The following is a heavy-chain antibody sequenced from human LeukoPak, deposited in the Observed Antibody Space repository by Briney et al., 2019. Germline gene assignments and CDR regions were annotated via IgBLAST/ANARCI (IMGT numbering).Heavy chain of an antibody. CDR1: GYSFTNYW. J-gene: IGHJ6*02. Sequence: GESLKISCKGFGYSFTNYWIGWVRQMPGKGLEWMGIIYPGDSDTRYSPSFQGQVTISADKSISTAYLQWSSLKASDTAMYYCARVDTAISRGMDVWGQGTTVTVSS. V-gene: IGHV5-51*01. D-gene: IGHD5-18*01. CDR3: ARVDTAISRGMDV. CDR2: IYPGDSDT.